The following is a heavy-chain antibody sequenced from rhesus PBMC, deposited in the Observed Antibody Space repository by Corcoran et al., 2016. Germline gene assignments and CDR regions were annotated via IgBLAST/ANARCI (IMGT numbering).Heavy chain of an antibody. CDR3: ARERGYCYGYYFDY. CDR2: NSGSSGRT. D-gene: IGHD5-42*01. Sequence: QVQLQESGPGLVEPSATLSLTCSVSGGSISSSTWWSWIRQPPGEGLEWIGYNSGSSGRTYHNPSHKSRVIISTDTTKKQFSLKRSCVTAADTAVDYCARERGYCYGYYFDYWGQVVLVTVSS. CDR1: GGSISSSTW. V-gene: IGHV4-65*01. J-gene: IGHJ4*01.